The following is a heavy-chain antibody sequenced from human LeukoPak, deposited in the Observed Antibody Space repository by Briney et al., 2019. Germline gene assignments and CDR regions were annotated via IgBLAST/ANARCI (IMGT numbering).Heavy chain of an antibody. D-gene: IGHD3-10*01. Sequence: GGALRLSCAASEFTFSSYEMNWVRQAPGKGLEWVSYISRSGSTIYYADSVKGRFTISRDNAKNSLYLQMNSLRAEDTAVYYCASTNLPYGSGSYYFYVGDYWGQGAPVTVSS. V-gene: IGHV3-48*03. J-gene: IGHJ4*02. CDR2: ISRSGSTI. CDR1: EFTFSSYE. CDR3: ASTNLPYGSGSYYFYVGDY.